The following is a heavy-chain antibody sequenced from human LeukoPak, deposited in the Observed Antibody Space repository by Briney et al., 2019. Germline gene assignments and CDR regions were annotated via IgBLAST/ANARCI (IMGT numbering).Heavy chain of an antibody. V-gene: IGHV4-39*01. CDR1: GSMYNYY. J-gene: IGHJ4*02. CDR2: IYYSGST. Sequence: SETLSLTCTVSGSMYNYYWSWIRQPPGKGLEWIGSIYYSGSTYYNPSLKSRVTISIDTSKNQFSLRLTSVTAADTAVYYCARRATYSGSYYESDYWGQGTLVTVSS. D-gene: IGHD1-26*01. CDR3: ARRATYSGSYYESDY.